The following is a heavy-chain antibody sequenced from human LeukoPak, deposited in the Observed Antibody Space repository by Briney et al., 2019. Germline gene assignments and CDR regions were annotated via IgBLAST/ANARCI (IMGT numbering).Heavy chain of an antibody. J-gene: IGHJ3*02. V-gene: IGHV3-43*02. CDR1: GFTFDDYA. CDR3: AKEPYSSGWYDDAFDI. D-gene: IGHD6-19*01. CDR2: ISGDGGST. Sequence: GGSLRLSCAASGFTFDDYAMHWVRQAPGKGLEWVALISGDGGSTYYADSVKGRFTISRDNSKNSLYLQMNSLRTEDTALYYCAKEPYSSGWYDDAFDIWGQGTMVTVSS.